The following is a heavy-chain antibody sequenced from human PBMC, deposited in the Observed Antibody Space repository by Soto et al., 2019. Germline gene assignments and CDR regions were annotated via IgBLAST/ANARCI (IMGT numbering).Heavy chain of an antibody. D-gene: IGHD2-2*01. V-gene: IGHV3-23*01. CDR1: GFTFSSYA. Sequence: EVQLLESGGGLVQPGGSLRLSCAASGFTFSSYAMSWVRQAPGKGLEWVSAISGSGGSTYYADSVKGRFTISRDNSKNTLYMHMNSLRAEDTAVYYCAKDLYDPDYLPAATHDYGMDVWGQGTTVTVSS. CDR2: ISGSGGST. CDR3: AKDLYDPDYLPAATHDYGMDV. J-gene: IGHJ6*02.